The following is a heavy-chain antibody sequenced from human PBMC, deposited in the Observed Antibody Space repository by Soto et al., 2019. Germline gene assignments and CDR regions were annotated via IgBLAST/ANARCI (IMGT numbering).Heavy chain of an antibody. CDR3: ANCGCSSTSCPLDY. CDR1: GFTFDDYA. D-gene: IGHD2-2*01. Sequence: EVQLVESGGGSVQPDRLLRLSCAASGFTFDDYAMHWVRQAPGKGLEWVSGISWNSGSIGYADSVKGRFTISRDNAKNSLYLQMNGLRAEDTALYYCANCGCSSTSCPLDYWGQGTLVTVSS. V-gene: IGHV3-9*01. CDR2: ISWNSGSI. J-gene: IGHJ4*02.